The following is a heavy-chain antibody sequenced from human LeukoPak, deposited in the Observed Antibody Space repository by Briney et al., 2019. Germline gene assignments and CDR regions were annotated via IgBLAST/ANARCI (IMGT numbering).Heavy chain of an antibody. CDR1: GLPFSSDR. D-gene: IGHD2-2*01. J-gene: IGHJ4*02. Sequence: GGSLRLSCAAPGLPFSSDRMNWVRQAPGKGLEWVSTIYSGSDYIYYAHSVKGRFTISRDNSKSTLYLQMNSLRAEDTAVYDCARAHCSSTDCPPDYWGQGTPVTVYS. CDR2: IYSGSDYI. V-gene: IGHV3-21*01. CDR3: ARAHCSSTDCPPDY.